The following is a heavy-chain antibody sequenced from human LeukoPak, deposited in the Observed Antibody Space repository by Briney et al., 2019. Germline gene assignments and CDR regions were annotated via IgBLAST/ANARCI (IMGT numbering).Heavy chain of an antibody. D-gene: IGHD6-13*01. CDR3: ARGGVAAAGTAEYFQH. Sequence: SETLSLTCTVSGGSISSYCWSWIRQPAGKGLEWIGRIYTSGSTNYNPSLKSRVTMSVDTSKNQFSLKLSSVTAADTAVYYCARGGVAAAGTAEYFQHWGQGTLVTVSS. CDR2: IYTSGST. J-gene: IGHJ1*01. V-gene: IGHV4-4*07. CDR1: GGSISSYC.